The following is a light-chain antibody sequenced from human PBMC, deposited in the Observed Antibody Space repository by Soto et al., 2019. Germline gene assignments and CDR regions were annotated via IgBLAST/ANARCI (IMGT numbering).Light chain of an antibody. CDR3: TSYTISSSYV. J-gene: IGLJ1*01. CDR2: DVN. CDR1: SSDVGGYKY. V-gene: IGLV2-14*01. Sequence: QSALTQPASVSGSPGQSITISCTGTSSDVGGYKYVSWYQPHPGKAPKLIIYDVNNRPSGISDRFSGSKSGNTASLTISGLQAEDEADYYCTSYTISSSYVFGTGTKVTVL.